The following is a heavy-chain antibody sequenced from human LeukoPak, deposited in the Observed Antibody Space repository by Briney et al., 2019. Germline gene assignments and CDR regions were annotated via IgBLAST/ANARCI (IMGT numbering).Heavy chain of an antibody. Sequence: GGSLRLSCAASGFTFSSYDFHWVRQATGKGLEWVSAIDTAGDTYYPGSVKGRFTISRENAKNSLYLQMNSLRAGDTAVYYCARVVKSGRSYYFDYWGQGTLVAVSS. CDR1: GFTFSSYD. CDR3: ARVVKSGRSYYFDY. CDR2: IDTAGDT. V-gene: IGHV3-13*01. D-gene: IGHD3-3*01. J-gene: IGHJ4*02.